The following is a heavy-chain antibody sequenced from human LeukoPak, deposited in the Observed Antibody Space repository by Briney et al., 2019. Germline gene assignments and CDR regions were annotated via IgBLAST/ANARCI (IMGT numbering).Heavy chain of an antibody. Sequence: ASVKVSCKASGYTLTGYYMQWVRQAPGQGLEWMGWINPNSGGTNYAQNFQGRVSMTRDTSISTAYMELRGLISDATAVYYCARVYGSGSPWMNFDPWGKGTLVTVSS. J-gene: IGHJ5*02. CDR3: ARVYGSGSPWMNFDP. D-gene: IGHD3-10*01. CDR2: INPNSGGT. CDR1: GYTLTGYY. V-gene: IGHV1-2*02.